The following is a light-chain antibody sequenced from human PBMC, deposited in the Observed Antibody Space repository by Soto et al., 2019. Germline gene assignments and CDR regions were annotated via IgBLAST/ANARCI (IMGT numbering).Light chain of an antibody. CDR3: MQSLQLRT. Sequence: DIVMTQTPLSLSVTPGQPASISCKSSQSLLHSDGRTFLYWFLQKAGQPPQLLIYEMSNRFSGVSDRFSGSGSGTEFTLKISRVEAEDVGVYYCMQSLQLRTFGQGTKVEIK. CDR2: EMS. V-gene: IGKV2D-29*01. CDR1: QSLLHSDGRTF. J-gene: IGKJ1*01.